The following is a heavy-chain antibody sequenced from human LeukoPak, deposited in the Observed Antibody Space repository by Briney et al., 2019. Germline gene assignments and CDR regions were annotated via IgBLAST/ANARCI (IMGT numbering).Heavy chain of an antibody. CDR2: IIPIFGTA. CDR1: GGTFSSYA. J-gene: IGHJ4*02. D-gene: IGHD6-19*01. V-gene: IGHV1-69*05. CDR3: ARDSCGWYYFDY. Sequence: SVKVSCKASGGTFSSYAISWVRQAPGQGLEWMGGIIPIFGTANYAQKFQGRVTITTDESTSTAYMELSSLRSEDTAVYYCARDSCGWYYFDYWGQGTLVTVSS.